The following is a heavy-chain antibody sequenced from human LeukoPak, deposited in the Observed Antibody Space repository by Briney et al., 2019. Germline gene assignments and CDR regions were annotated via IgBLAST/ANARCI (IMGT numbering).Heavy chain of an antibody. D-gene: IGHD4-11*01. J-gene: IGHJ4*02. CDR2: IYYSGST. CDR1: GGSISSYY. V-gene: IGHV4-59*12. Sequence: PSETLSLTCTVSGGSISSYYWSWIRQPPGKGLEWIGYIYYSGSTNYNPSLKSRVTISVDTSKNQFSLKLNSVTAADTAVYYCARENYSRPYYFDYWGQGTLVTVSS. CDR3: ARENYSRPYYFDY.